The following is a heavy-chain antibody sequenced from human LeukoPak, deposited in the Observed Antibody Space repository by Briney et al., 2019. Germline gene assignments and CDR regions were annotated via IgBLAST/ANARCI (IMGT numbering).Heavy chain of an antibody. CDR2: ISSSGSTI. CDR1: GFTFSDYY. CDR3: ARVPSSGWYGTHFDY. D-gene: IGHD6-19*01. J-gene: IGHJ4*02. V-gene: IGHV3-11*04. Sequence: PGGSLRLSCAASGFTFSDYYMSWIRQAPGKGLEWVSYISSSGSTIYYADSVKGRFTISRDNAKNSLYLQMNSLRAEDTAVYYCARVPSSGWYGTHFDYWGQGTLVTVSS.